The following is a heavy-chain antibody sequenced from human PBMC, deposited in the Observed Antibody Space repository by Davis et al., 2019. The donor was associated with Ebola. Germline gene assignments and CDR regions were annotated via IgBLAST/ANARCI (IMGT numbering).Heavy chain of an antibody. Sequence: PSETLSLTCAISGDSVSSGGWNWIRQSPSRGLEWLGRTYYSSKWYYHYAVSVKSRITINPDTSKNQFSLQLNSVTPEDTALYYCARGWLRTGLDIWGEGTTVIVSS. CDR2: TYYSSKWYY. J-gene: IGHJ6*04. V-gene: IGHV6-1*01. CDR3: ARGWLRTGLDI. CDR1: GDSVSSGG. D-gene: IGHD5-18*01.